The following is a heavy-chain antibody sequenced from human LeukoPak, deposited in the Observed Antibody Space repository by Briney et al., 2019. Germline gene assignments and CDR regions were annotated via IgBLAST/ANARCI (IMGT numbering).Heavy chain of an antibody. J-gene: IGHJ4*02. Sequence: PGGSLGLSCAASTFTVSTNYMTWVRQAPGKGLEWVSMIYTGGSPYYADSVKGRFTISRDNSKNTLNLQMNSLRVEDTAVYYCVPLTDGSVDQWGQGTLVTVSS. V-gene: IGHV3-66*01. CDR1: TFTVSTNY. D-gene: IGHD3-10*01. CDR2: IYTGGSP. CDR3: VPLTDGSVDQ.